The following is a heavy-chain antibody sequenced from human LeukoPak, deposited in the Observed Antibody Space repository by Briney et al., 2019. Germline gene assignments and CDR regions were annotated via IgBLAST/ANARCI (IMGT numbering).Heavy chain of an antibody. CDR1: GFAFSNYA. D-gene: IGHD2-15*01. V-gene: IGHV3-23*01. J-gene: IGHJ4*02. Sequence: GGSLRLSCAASGFAFSNYAMSWDRQAPGKGLEWVLSITGSGGGTYYADSVKGRFTISRDNSKNTLDLQMNSLRAEDTAVYYCAKGLKGCSGGSCYYFFDFWGQGTLVTVSS. CDR3: AKGLKGCSGGSCYYFFDF. CDR2: ITGSGGGT.